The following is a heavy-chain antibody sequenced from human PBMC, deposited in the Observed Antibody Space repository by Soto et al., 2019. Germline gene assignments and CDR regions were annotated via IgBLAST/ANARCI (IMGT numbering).Heavy chain of an antibody. CDR2: INQDGSAK. J-gene: IGHJ4*02. Sequence: GGSLRLSCAIXEFTFSGHWMTWVRQAPGKGLEWVANINQDGSAKYYVNSVKGRFTISRDNAKNSVYLQMNSLRAEDAAVYYCATKYSQYCSGGSCLYFDFWGQGTRVTVSS. CDR1: EFTFSGHW. CDR3: ATKYSQYCSGGSCLYFDF. D-gene: IGHD2-15*01. V-gene: IGHV3-7*05.